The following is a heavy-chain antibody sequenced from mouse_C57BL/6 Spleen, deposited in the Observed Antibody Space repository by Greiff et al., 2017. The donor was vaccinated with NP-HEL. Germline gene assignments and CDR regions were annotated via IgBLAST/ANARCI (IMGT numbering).Heavy chain of an antibody. V-gene: IGHV1-53*01. D-gene: IGHD1-2*01. CDR1: GYTFTSYW. J-gene: IGHJ4*01. Sequence: QVHVKQPGTELVKPGASVKLSCKASGYTFTSYWMHWVKQRPGQGLEWIGNINPSNGGTNYNEKFKSKATLTVDKSSSTAYMQRSSLTSEDSAVYYCARGYYGRDYYAMDYWGQGTSVTVSS. CDR3: ARGYYGRDYYAMDY. CDR2: INPSNGGT.